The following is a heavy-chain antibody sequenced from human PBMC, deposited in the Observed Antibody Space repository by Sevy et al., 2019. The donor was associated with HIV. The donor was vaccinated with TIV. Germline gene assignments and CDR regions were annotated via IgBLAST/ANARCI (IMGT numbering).Heavy chain of an antibody. CDR3: PSVAGYAFWNGYAY. CDR2: ISSSSSYI. D-gene: IGHD3-3*01. V-gene: IGHV3-21*01. CDR1: GFSFSNYS. Sequence: GGSLRLSCAASGFSFSNYSMNWVRQAPGKGREWVSSISSSSSYIYYAESVKGRFTTARENAKNSLYRKMNSLRGDDTAVYYCPSVAGYAFWNGYAYWGQGTLVTVSS. J-gene: IGHJ4*02.